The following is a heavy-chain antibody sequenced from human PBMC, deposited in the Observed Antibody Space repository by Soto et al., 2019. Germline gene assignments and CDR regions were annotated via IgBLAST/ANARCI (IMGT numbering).Heavy chain of an antibody. CDR2: ISGSGDSS. Sequence: PGGSLRLSCASSRFTFSSFAMTWVRRAPGKGLEWVSTISGSGDSSNYADSVKGRFTISRDNSKTTLYLQMNSLSPEDTAVYYCAKTIGRRAYGDDSYFFDYWGQGTLVTVSS. CDR3: AKTIGRRAYGDDSYFFDY. CDR1: RFTFSSFA. V-gene: IGHV3-23*01. D-gene: IGHD4-17*01. J-gene: IGHJ4*02.